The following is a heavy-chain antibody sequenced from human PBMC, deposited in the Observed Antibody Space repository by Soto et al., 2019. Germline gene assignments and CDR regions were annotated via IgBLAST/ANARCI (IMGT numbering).Heavy chain of an antibody. CDR3: ARHHHDYSNFWFDP. J-gene: IGHJ5*02. CDR2: IYPGDSDT. V-gene: IGHV5-51*01. CDR1: GYSFTNYW. Sequence: GESLKISCKTSGYSFTNYWIGWVRQMPGKGLEWMGIIYPGDSDTRYSPPFQGQVSISVDKSISTAYLQWTSLKALDTAMYYCARHHHDYSNFWFDPWGQGTLVTVSS. D-gene: IGHD4-4*01.